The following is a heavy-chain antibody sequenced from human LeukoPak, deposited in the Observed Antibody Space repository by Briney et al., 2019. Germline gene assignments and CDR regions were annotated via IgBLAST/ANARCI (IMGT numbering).Heavy chain of an antibody. Sequence: PGGSLRLSCAASGFTFSDYYMSWIRQAPGKGLEWVSYITNGGSTIHHADSVKGRFTISRDNAKKTLYLQMNSLRAEDTAVYYCARSIGLTGGGVDVRGQGTTVTVSS. CDR1: GFTFSDYY. CDR2: ITNGGSTI. V-gene: IGHV3-11*01. CDR3: ARSIGLTGGGVDV. J-gene: IGHJ6*02. D-gene: IGHD3-9*01.